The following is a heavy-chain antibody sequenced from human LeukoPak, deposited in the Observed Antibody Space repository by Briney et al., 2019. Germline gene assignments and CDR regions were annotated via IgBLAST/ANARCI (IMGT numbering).Heavy chain of an antibody. CDR1: GGSISSSSYY. V-gene: IGHV4-39*01. CDR3: ARHANWGDVRDTFDM. D-gene: IGHD7-27*01. J-gene: IGHJ3*02. CDR2: IYYSGST. Sequence: SETLPLTCTVSGGSISSSSYYWGWIRQPPGKGLEWIGSIYYSGSTYYNPSLKSQVTISVDTSKNRFSLKLAPVTAADTAVYFCARHANWGDVRDTFDMWGQGTMVTVSS.